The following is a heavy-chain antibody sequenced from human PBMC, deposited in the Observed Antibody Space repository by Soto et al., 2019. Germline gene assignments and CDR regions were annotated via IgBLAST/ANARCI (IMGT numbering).Heavy chain of an antibody. V-gene: IGHV1-69*05. CDR2: IIPMFGTA. J-gene: IGHJ5*02. CDR3: ARDLLFDP. D-gene: IGHD3-10*01. Sequence: SVKVSCKAPGGTFSTYAISWVRQAPGQGLEWMGGIIPMFGTANYAQRFQDRVTITRDASTNTVYMELSSLRSEDTAVYYCARDLLFDPWGQGTLVTVSS. CDR1: GGTFSTYA.